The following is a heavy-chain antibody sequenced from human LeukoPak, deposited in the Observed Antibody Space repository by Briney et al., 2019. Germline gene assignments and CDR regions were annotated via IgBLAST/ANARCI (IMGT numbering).Heavy chain of an antibody. J-gene: IGHJ4*02. CDR3: AKDQKPPRGY. V-gene: IGHV3-23*01. CDR1: GFTFSSYG. Sequence: GGTLRLSCAASGFTFSSYGMNWVRQAPGKGLEWVSGISGDAGRTYYADSVKGRFTIYRDNSKNTLYLQMNSLRAEDTAVYYCAKDQKPPRGYWGQGTLVTVSS. CDR2: ISGDAGRT.